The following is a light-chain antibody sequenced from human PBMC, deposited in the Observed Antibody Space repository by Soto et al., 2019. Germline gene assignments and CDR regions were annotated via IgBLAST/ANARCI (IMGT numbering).Light chain of an antibody. CDR1: QSISSY. CDR3: QQSDSTPLT. J-gene: IGKJ5*01. V-gene: IGKV1-39*01. Sequence: DIQMTQSPSSLSASVGDRVTITCRASQSISSYLNLYQQKTAKTPKLLIYAASSLQSVVPSRLSGSGSGTDFTLTISSLPTEGFETYYCQQSDSTPLTFGQGTRLEIK. CDR2: AAS.